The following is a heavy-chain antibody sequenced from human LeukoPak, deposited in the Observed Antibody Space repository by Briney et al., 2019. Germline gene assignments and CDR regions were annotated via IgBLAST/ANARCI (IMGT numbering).Heavy chain of an antibody. CDR1: GFTFSDYY. CDR3: ARVQPHYYDSSGYPPDY. D-gene: IGHD3-22*01. Sequence: PGGSLRLSCAASGFTFSDYYMSWIRQAPGKGLEWVSYISSSGSTIYYADSVKGRFTFSRDNAKSSLYLQMNSLRAEDTAVYYGARVQPHYYDSSGYPPDYWGQGTLVTVSS. V-gene: IGHV3-11*01. CDR2: ISSSGSTI. J-gene: IGHJ4*02.